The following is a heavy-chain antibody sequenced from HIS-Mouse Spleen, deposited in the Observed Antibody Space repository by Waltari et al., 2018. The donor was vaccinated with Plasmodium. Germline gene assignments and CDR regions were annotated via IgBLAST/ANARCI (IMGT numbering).Heavy chain of an antibody. J-gene: IGHJ3*02. CDR1: GGTFSSYA. CDR3: ARDPPGITGTSRGAFDI. V-gene: IGHV1-69*04. Sequence: QVQLVQSGAEVKKPGSSVKVSCKASGGTFSSYAISWVRQAPGQGLEWMGRSIPSLGIANYAQKFQGRVTITADKATSTAYMELSSLRSEDTAVYYCARDPPGITGTSRGAFDIWGQGTMVTVSS. CDR2: SIPSLGIA. D-gene: IGHD1-7*01.